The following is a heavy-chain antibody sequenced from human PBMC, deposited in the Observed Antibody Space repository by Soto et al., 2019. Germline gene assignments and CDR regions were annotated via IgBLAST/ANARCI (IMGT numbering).Heavy chain of an antibody. D-gene: IGHD6-19*01. Sequence: QVQLVESGGGVVQPGRSLRLSCAASGFTFSSYGMHWVRQAPGKGLEWVAVIWYDGSNKYYADSVKGRFTISRDNSKNTLYLQMNSLRAEDTAVYYCARGLSPVAGTYYFDYWGQGTLVTVSS. CDR2: IWYDGSNK. J-gene: IGHJ4*02. CDR1: GFTFSSYG. CDR3: ARGLSPVAGTYYFDY. V-gene: IGHV3-33*01.